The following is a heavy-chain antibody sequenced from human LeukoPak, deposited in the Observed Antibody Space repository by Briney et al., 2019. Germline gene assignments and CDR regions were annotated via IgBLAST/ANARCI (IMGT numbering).Heavy chain of an antibody. Sequence: GGSLRLSCTASGLSFRSYAMNWARETPGKGLEWLSILSGDSDITHYADSVKGRFTNSRDNSKNSLYLQMNRLRAEDTDIYYCGKKYDLPTTTERSVQYWGQGTLVTVSS. D-gene: IGHD1-1*01. CDR3: GKKYDLPTTTERSVQY. J-gene: IGHJ4*02. V-gene: IGHV3-23*01. CDR1: GLSFRSYA. CDR2: LSGDSDIT.